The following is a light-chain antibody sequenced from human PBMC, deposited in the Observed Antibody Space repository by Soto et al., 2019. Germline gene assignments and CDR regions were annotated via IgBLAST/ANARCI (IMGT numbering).Light chain of an antibody. CDR2: DVS. V-gene: IGLV2-11*01. J-gene: IGLJ3*02. CDR1: NSDIGGYNY. CDR3: CSYAGTYNFWV. Sequence: QSVLTQPRSVSGSPGQSVTISCTGTNSDIGGYNYVSWYQQHPGKAPKVMIYDVSRRPSGVPDRFSGSKSGNTASLTTSGLQAEDEADYYCCSYAGTYNFWVFGGGTKVTVL.